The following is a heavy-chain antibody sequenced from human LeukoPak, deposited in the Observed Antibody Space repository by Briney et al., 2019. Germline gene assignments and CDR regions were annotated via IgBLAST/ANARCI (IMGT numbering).Heavy chain of an antibody. CDR2: IYYSGST. V-gene: IGHV4-39*01. D-gene: IGHD2-2*01. CDR3: ASCSSTSGSPFDY. J-gene: IGHJ4*02. Sequence: SETLSLTCTVSGGSIRSSTYYWGWIRQPPGKGLEWIGSIYYSGSTYYNPSLKSRLTMSVDTSKNQLSLKLSSVTAADTAVYYCASCSSTSGSPFDYWGQGTLVTVSS. CDR1: GGSIRSSTYY.